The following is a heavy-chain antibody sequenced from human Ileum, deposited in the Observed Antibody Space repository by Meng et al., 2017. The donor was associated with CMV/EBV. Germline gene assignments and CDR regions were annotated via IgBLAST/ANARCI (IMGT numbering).Heavy chain of an antibody. J-gene: IGHJ4*02. D-gene: IGHD2-2*01. V-gene: IGHV4-4*07. CDR2: VYSSGST. Sequence: QVRLHEAGPGLVKPSETLSLTCTVYGGSISGYYWSWIRQPATKGLEWIGRVYSSGSTDYNPSLQSRVTMSVDTSKNQFSLKLSSVTAADTAVYYCARGSSSWAFDYWGQGTLVTVSS. CDR1: GGSISGYY. CDR3: ARGSSSWAFDY.